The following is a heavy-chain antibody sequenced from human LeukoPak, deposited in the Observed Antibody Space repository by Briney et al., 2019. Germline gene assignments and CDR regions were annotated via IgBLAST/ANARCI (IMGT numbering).Heavy chain of an antibody. CDR1: GGSISSYY. V-gene: IGHV4-4*07. CDR2: IYTSGST. Sequence: SETLSLTCTVSGGSISSYYWSWIRQPAGKGLEWIGRIYTSGSTNYNPSLKSRVTMSVDTSKNQFSLKLSSVTAADTAVYYCARSDYGDYDLLTWFDPWGQGTLVTVSS. J-gene: IGHJ5*02. D-gene: IGHD4-17*01. CDR3: ARSDYGDYDLLTWFDP.